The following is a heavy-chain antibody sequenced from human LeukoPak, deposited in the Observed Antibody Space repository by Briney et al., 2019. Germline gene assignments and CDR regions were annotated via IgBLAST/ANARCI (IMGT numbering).Heavy chain of an antibody. Sequence: SETLSLTCTVSGGSISSSSYYWGWIRQPPGKGLEWIGSIYYSGSTYYNPSLKSRVTISVDTSKNQFSLKLSSVTAADTAVYYCARDLGSGSYYPDYWGQGTLVTVSS. CDR2: IYYSGST. CDR3: ARDLGSGSYYPDY. CDR1: GGSISSSSYY. D-gene: IGHD3-10*02. V-gene: IGHV4-39*07. J-gene: IGHJ4*02.